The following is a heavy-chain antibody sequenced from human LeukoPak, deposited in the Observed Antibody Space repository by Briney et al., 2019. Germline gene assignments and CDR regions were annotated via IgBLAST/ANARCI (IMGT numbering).Heavy chain of an antibody. CDR3: VNLGYSD. J-gene: IGHJ4*02. CDR1: GFTFSNSW. D-gene: IGHD5-12*01. V-gene: IGHV3-7*01. CDR2: IKNDGSDK. Sequence: GGSLRLSCAASGFTFSNSWMTGVRQASGKGLEWVATIKNDGSDKYYVDSVKGRFTLSRDNAKNLVYLQMNSLRVEDTAVYYCVNLGYSDGGQGTLVTVSS.